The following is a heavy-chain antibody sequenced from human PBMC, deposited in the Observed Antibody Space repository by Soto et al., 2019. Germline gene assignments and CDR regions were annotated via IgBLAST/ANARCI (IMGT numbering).Heavy chain of an antibody. V-gene: IGHV4-39*01. J-gene: IGHJ3*02. CDR3: ARAPWDQLLLNHVFDI. CDR1: GGSISSSSYY. CDR2: IYYSGST. Sequence: PSETLSLTCTVSGGSISSSSYYWGWIRQPPGKGLEWIGSIYYSGSTYYNPSLKSRVTISVDTSKNQFSLKLSSVTAADTAVYYGARAPWDQLLLNHVFDIRVNGTMDPVSS. D-gene: IGHD2-2*01.